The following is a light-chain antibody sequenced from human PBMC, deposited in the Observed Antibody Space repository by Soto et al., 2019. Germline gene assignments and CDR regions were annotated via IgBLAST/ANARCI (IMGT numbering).Light chain of an antibody. CDR2: AAS. Sequence: DIQLTQSPSFLCASVGDRVIITCRASQGISNYLAWYRQKPRKAPKLLIYAASTLQSGVPSRFSGSESATEFTLTISSLQPEDFATYYCQQLKSYPITFGQGTRLEIK. CDR1: QGISNY. V-gene: IGKV1-9*01. CDR3: QQLKSYPIT. J-gene: IGKJ5*01.